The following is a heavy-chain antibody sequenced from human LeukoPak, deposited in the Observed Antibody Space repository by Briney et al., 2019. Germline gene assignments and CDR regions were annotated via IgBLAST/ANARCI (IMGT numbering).Heavy chain of an antibody. D-gene: IGHD6-19*01. CDR2: IYYSGST. CDR3: ARHTAVAFYWFDP. Sequence: TPSETLSLTCAVYGESFSKYYWSWIRQPPGKGLEWIGYIYYSGSTNYNPSLKSRVTISVDTSKNQFSLKLSSVTAADTAVYYCARHTAVAFYWFDPWGQGTLVTVSS. J-gene: IGHJ5*02. V-gene: IGHV4-59*08. CDR1: GESFSKYY.